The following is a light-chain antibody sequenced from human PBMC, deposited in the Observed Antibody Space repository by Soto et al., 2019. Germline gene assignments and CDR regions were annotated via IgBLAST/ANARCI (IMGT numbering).Light chain of an antibody. J-gene: IGLJ2*01. V-gene: IGLV2-14*01. CDR1: SSDVGGYNY. CDR2: EVS. Sequence: QSALTQPASVSGSPGQSITISCTGTSSDVGGYNYVSWYQQHPGKAPKLMIYEVSNRPSGVSNRFSGSKSGNTASLTISGLQAEDEADYYCSSYTSSSTALVVFGRGTKVTVL. CDR3: SSYTSSSTALVV.